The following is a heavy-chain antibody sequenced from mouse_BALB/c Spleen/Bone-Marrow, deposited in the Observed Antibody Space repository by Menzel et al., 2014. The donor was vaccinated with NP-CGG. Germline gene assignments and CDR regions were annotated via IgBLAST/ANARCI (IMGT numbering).Heavy chain of an antibody. CDR1: GYTFTDYV. CDR3: ARCGGLRDFDY. V-gene: IGHV1-77*01. Sequence: LVESGPELVKPGASVKMSCKASGYTFTDYVISWVKQRTGQGLEWIGEIYPGSGSTYYNGKFKGKATLTADKSSNTAYMQLSSLTSEDSAVYFCARCGGLRDFDYWGQGTTLTVSS. J-gene: IGHJ2*01. CDR2: IYPGSGST. D-gene: IGHD2-4*01.